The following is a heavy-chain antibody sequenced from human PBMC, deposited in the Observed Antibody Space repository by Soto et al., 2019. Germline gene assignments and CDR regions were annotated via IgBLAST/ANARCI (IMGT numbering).Heavy chain of an antibody. CDR2: ISAYNGNT. J-gene: IGHJ4*02. V-gene: IGHV1-18*04. CDR3: ARDWYSSGWSDY. D-gene: IGHD6-19*01. Sequence: ASVKVSCKASGYTFTSYGISWVRQAPGQGLEWMGWISAYNGNTNYAQKLQGRVTMTTDTSTSTAYMELRSLRSDDTDVYYYARDWYSSGWSDYWGQGTLVTVSS. CDR1: GYTFTSYG.